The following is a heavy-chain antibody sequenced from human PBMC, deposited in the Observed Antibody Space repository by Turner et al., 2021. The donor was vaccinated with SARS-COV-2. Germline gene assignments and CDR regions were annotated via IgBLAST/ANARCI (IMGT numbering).Heavy chain of an antibody. CDR3: VRPACSSTACYFYFDS. CDR1: GGSISSSSYY. V-gene: IGHV4-39*01. D-gene: IGHD2-2*01. Sequence: QVQLQESCPGLVKPSETLSLTCSVSGGSISSSSYYWGWIRQSPGKGLEWIATVFSSGTTYDNPSLNGRVSMSVDTSNNQFSLRLTSATVADTAVYYCVRPACSSTACYFYFDSWGQGILVTVSS. CDR2: VFSSGTT. J-gene: IGHJ4*02.